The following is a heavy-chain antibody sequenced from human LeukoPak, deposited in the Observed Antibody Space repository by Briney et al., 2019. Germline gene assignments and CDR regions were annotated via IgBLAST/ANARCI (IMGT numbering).Heavy chain of an antibody. Sequence: ASVKVSCKASGYTFTGYYMHWVRQAPGQGLEWMGWINPNSGGTNYAQKFQGWVTMTRDTSISTAYMELSRLRSDDTAVYYCAGGKYDILTGYPLFDPWGQGTLVTVSS. CDR3: AGGKYDILTGYPLFDP. CDR2: INPNSGGT. CDR1: GYTFTGYY. J-gene: IGHJ5*02. V-gene: IGHV1-2*04. D-gene: IGHD3-9*01.